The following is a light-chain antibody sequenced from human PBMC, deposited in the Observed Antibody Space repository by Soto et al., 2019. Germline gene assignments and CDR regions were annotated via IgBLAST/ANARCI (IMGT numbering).Light chain of an antibody. J-gene: IGKJ1*01. CDR2: AAS. CDR1: QSISSY. Sequence: DIQMTQSPSSLSASVGDRVTITCRASQSISSYLTWSQQKPGKAPKLLIYAASNLQSGVPSRFSGSGSGTDFTLTISSPQPEHFATYYCQQSYSAPPTFGQGTKVEIK. V-gene: IGKV1-39*01. CDR3: QQSYSAPPT.